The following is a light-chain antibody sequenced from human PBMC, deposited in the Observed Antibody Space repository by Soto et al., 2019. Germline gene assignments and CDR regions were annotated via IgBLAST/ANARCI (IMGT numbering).Light chain of an antibody. Sequence: QPVLTQPASVSGSPGQSITISCTGTSSDVGGYNYVSWYQQHPGKAPKLMIYDVSYRPSGVSNRFSGSKSGDTASLTISGLQAEDEADYYCSSYTGSTSYVFGTGTKLTVL. CDR2: DVS. J-gene: IGLJ1*01. V-gene: IGLV2-14*01. CDR1: SSDVGGYNY. CDR3: SSYTGSTSYV.